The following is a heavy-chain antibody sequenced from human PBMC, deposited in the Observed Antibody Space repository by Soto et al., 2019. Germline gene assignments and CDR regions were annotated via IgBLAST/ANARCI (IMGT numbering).Heavy chain of an antibody. CDR2: IYYTGST. V-gene: IGHV4-61*01. J-gene: IGHJ4*02. CDR3: ASFYHGYDFYDY. Sequence: QVQLQESGPRLVKPSETLSLTCGVSGGSVSSGSYDWSWIRQPPGTGLEWIGYIYYTGSTKYNPSLKSRVTISLDTSKNQFSLKLSSVTAADTAVYYCASFYHGYDFYDYWGQGTLVTVSA. CDR1: GGSVSSGSYD. D-gene: IGHD5-12*01.